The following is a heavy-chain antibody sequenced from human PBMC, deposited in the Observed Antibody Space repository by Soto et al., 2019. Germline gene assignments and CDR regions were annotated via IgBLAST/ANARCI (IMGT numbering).Heavy chain of an antibody. V-gene: IGHV4-59*11. CDR1: GGSISGHY. J-gene: IGHJ5*02. CDR2: ISYSGST. D-gene: IGHD3-3*01. CDR3: ARDVGLQHDTGYYDFWSGKNNWFDP. Sequence: SETLSLTCTVSGGSISGHYWSWIRQPPGKGLQYIGYISYSGSTNYNPSLKSRVTISVDTSNNQFSLRLSSVTAADTAVYYCARDVGLQHDTGYYDFWSGKNNWFDPWGQGTMVTVSS.